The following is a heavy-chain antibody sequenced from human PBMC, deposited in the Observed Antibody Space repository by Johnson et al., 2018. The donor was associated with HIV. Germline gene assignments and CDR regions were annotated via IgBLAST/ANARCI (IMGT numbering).Heavy chain of an antibody. CDR1: GFTVSTNY. D-gene: IGHD1-14*01. V-gene: IGHV3-66*02. CDR2: IYSGGSGGST. J-gene: IGHJ3*02. Sequence: VQLVESGGGLVQPGGSLRLSCAVSGFTVSTNYMSWVRQTPGKGLEWVSVIYSGGSGGSTYYVDCVKGRFTISRDNSKNTLYLQMNSLRTEDMAVYYCARENWNHAGAFDIWGQGTMVTVSS. CDR3: ARENWNHAGAFDI.